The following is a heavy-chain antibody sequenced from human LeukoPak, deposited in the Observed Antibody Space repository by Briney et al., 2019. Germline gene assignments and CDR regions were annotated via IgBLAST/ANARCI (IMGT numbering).Heavy chain of an antibody. D-gene: IGHD6-19*01. CDR3: ARGENTGWYDFDI. CDR2: TYYRSKWCY. J-gene: IGHJ4*02. V-gene: IGHV6-1*01. CDR1: GDSVSSNSVA. Sequence: SQTLSLTCVISGDSVSSNSVAWNWIRQSPSRGLEWLGRTYYRSKWCYDYAVSLKSRITINPDTSKNQFSLQLNSVTPEDTAVYYCARGENTGWYDFDIWGQGTLVTVSS.